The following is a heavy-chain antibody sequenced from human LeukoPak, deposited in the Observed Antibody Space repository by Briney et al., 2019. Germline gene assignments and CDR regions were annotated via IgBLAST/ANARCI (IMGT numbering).Heavy chain of an antibody. V-gene: IGHV4-39*01. CDR2: ISYSGNT. CDR1: GGSISSSSYY. D-gene: IGHD6-13*01. J-gene: IGHJ5*02. CDR3: ALVPGRSSSWLKWSDP. Sequence: SETLSLTCTVSGGSISSSSYYWGWIRQPPGKGLEWIGSISYSGNTYYNPSFKSRVVISVDTSKNQFSLRLSSVTAADTAVYYCALVPGRSSSWLKWSDPWGQGTLVTVSS.